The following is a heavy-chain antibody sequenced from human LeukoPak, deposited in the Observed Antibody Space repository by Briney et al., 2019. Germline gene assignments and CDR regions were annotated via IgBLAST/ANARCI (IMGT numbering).Heavy chain of an antibody. Sequence: SETLSLTCTVSGGSISSYYWYWIRQPPGKGLEWIGYIYSSGSTNCNPSLKSRVTISVDTSKNQFSLKLSSVTAADTAVYYCATPGVVNPHDVFDIWGQGTMVTVSS. J-gene: IGHJ3*02. V-gene: IGHV4-59*08. CDR3: ATPGVVNPHDVFDI. CDR2: IYSSGST. CDR1: GGSISSYY. D-gene: IGHD3-3*01.